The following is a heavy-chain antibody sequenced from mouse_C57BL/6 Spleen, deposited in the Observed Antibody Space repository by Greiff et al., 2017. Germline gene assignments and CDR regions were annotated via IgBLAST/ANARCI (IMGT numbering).Heavy chain of an antibody. J-gene: IGHJ4*01. CDR1: GYAFTNYL. Sequence: QVQLQQSGAELVRPGPSVKVSCKASGYAFTNYLIEWVKQRPGQGLEWIGVINTGSGGTNYNEKFKGKATLTADKSSSTAYMQLGSLTSEDSAFYFCARWRYYGISRYYAMYYWGQGTSVTVSS. V-gene: IGHV1-54*01. CDR3: ARWRYYGISRYYAMYY. CDR2: INTGSGGT. D-gene: IGHD1-1*01.